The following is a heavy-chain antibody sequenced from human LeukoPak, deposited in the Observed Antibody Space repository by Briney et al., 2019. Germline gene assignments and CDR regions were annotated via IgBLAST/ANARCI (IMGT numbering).Heavy chain of an antibody. Sequence: SETLSLTCAVSGYSISGGYYWGWIRQPPGKGLEWIGSIYHSGSTYYNPSLKSRVTISVDTSKNQFSLKLSSVTAADTAVYYCARHRMSGSYSDWFDPWGQGTLVTVSS. D-gene: IGHD1-26*01. CDR2: IYHSGST. J-gene: IGHJ5*02. CDR1: GYSISGGYY. CDR3: ARHRMSGSYSDWFDP. V-gene: IGHV4-38-2*01.